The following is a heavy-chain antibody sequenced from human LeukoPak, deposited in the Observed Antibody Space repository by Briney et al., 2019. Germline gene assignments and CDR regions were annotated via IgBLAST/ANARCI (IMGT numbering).Heavy chain of an antibody. Sequence: GGSLRLSCAASGFTFSSYGMHWVRQAPGKGLEWVAFIRYDGSNKYYADSVKGRFTISRDNSKNTLYLQMNSLRAEDTAVYYCAKGGGYEAQYYYYYLDVWGKGTTVTISS. CDR3: AKGGGYEAQYYYYYLDV. D-gene: IGHD5-12*01. CDR1: GFTFSSYG. J-gene: IGHJ6*03. V-gene: IGHV3-30*02. CDR2: IRYDGSNK.